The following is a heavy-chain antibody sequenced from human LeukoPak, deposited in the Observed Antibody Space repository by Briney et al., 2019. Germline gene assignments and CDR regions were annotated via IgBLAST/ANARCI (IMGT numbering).Heavy chain of an antibody. V-gene: IGHV3-13*05. Sequence: SGGSLRLSCAASGFTFSSYDMHWVRQVTGKGLEWVSAIGTAGDPYYPGSVKGRFTISRENAKNSLYLQMNSLRAGDTAVYYCARGGGTVPRYWYFDLWGRGTLVTVSS. D-gene: IGHD4-17*01. J-gene: IGHJ2*01. CDR2: IGTAGDP. CDR3: ARGGGTVPRYWYFDL. CDR1: GFTFSSYD.